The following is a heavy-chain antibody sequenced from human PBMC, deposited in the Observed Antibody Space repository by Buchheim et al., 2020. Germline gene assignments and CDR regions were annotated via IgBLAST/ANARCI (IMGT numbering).Heavy chain of an antibody. Sequence: QVQLQESGPGLVKPSQTLSLTCTVSGGSISSGSDYWSWIRQPAGKGLEWIGHMYTSGSTNYNPSLKSRVTITVETARNQFSLKLASVTAADTAVYYCARDWPIFGVLGYYAMDVWGQGTT. J-gene: IGHJ6*02. CDR3: ARDWPIFGVLGYYAMDV. D-gene: IGHD3-3*01. CDR2: MYTSGST. V-gene: IGHV4-61*02. CDR1: GGSISSGSDY.